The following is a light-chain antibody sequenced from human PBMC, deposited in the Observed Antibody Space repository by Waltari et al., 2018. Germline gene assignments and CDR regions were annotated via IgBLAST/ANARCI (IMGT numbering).Light chain of an antibody. CDR3: QSYDSSLRGWV. Sequence: QSVLTQPPSVSGAPGQRVTISCTGSGSNIGATYHVHWYQQLPGTAPRLLIYGNSNRPSGVPDRFSGSKSGTSASLAITGLQAEDEADYYCQSYDSSLRGWVFGGGTRLTVL. V-gene: IGLV1-40*01. CDR1: GSNIGATYH. CDR2: GNS. J-gene: IGLJ3*02.